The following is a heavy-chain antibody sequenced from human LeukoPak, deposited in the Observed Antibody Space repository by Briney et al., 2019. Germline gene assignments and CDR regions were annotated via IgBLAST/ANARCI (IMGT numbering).Heavy chain of an antibody. V-gene: IGHV3-23*01. CDR3: AKDDSSGYPYYFDC. D-gene: IGHD3-22*01. CDR2: ISGSGSYT. CDR1: GFTFSSYG. Sequence: HPGGSLRLSCAASGFTFSSYGMTWVRQAPGKGLEWVSGISGSGSYTYYADSAKGRFTISRDNSKNTLYLQMNSLRAEDTAVYYCAKDDSSGYPYYFDCWGQGTLVTVSS. J-gene: IGHJ4*02.